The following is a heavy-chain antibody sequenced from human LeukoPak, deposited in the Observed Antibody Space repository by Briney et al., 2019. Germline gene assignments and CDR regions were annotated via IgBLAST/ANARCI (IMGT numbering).Heavy chain of an antibody. D-gene: IGHD1-26*01. V-gene: IGHV3-53*01. Sequence: GGSLRLSCAASGFIVSNNYMSWVRQAPGKGLEWVSVIYSDGSTYYADSVKGRFTISRDNSKNTLYLQMNSLRAEDTAVYYCAKSGSYYVDYWGQGTLVTVSS. CDR2: IYSDGST. CDR3: AKSGSYYVDY. J-gene: IGHJ4*02. CDR1: GFIVSNNY.